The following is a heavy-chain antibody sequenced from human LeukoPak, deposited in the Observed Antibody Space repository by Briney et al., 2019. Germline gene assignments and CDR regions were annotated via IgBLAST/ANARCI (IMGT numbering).Heavy chain of an antibody. Sequence: SGTLSLTCTVSGGSISSSSYYWGWIRQPPGKGLEWIGSIYYSGSTYYNPSLKSRVTISVDTSKNQFSLKLSSVTAADTAVYYCATLTRGDSTDYWGQGTLVTVSS. V-gene: IGHV4-39*07. CDR2: IYYSGST. CDR3: ATLTRGDSTDY. D-gene: IGHD2-21*02. CDR1: GGSISSSSYY. J-gene: IGHJ4*02.